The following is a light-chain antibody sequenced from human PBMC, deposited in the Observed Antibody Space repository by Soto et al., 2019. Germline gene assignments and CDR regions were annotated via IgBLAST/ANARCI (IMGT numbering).Light chain of an antibody. CDR3: QQSYSTPPT. CDR2: TAS. J-gene: IGKJ1*01. CDR1: QSIRNY. V-gene: IGKV1-39*01. Sequence: DIQMTRSPSSLSASVGDRVTITCRASQSIRNYLNWYQQKVGKAPKLLIYTASGLQGGVPSRFSGSGSGTDFTLTISSLQPEDFATYYCQQSYSTPPTFGQGTKVEIQ.